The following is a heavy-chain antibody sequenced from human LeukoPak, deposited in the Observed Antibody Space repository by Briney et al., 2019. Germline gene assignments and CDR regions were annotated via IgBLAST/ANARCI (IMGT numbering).Heavy chain of an antibody. J-gene: IGHJ4*02. CDR2: MNPNSGNT. D-gene: IGHD6-19*01. CDR1: GYTFTSYD. CDR3: ARGRGSGSGWRRFDY. V-gene: IGHV1-8*01. Sequence: ASVKVSCKASGYTFTSYDINWVRQATGQGLEWMGWMNPNSGNTGYAQKFQGRVTMTRDTSISTAYMELSSLTSEDSAVYYCARGRGSGSGWRRFDYWVQGTLVTVSS.